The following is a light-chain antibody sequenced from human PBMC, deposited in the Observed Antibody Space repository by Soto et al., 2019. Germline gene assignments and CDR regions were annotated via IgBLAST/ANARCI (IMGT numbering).Light chain of an antibody. CDR1: QSVSNNY. CDR2: GAS. J-gene: IGKJ1*01. Sequence: EILLTQSPGTLSLSPGERATLSCRASQSVSNNYLAWYQQKPGQAPRLLIYGASNRATGIPDRFSGSGSGTDFTLTINRLEPEDFAVYYCQQYGSSGTFGQGTKVDIK. CDR3: QQYGSSGT. V-gene: IGKV3-20*01.